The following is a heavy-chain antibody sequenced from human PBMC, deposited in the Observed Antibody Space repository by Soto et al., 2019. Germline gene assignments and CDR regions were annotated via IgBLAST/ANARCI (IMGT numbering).Heavy chain of an antibody. Sequence: EVQLVESGGGLVQPGGSLRLSCAASGFTFSSYSMNWVRQAPGKGLEWVSYISSSSSTIYYADSVKGRFTISRDNAKNSLYLQMNSLGDEDTAVYYCARGRGFVVFDYWGQGTLVTVSS. D-gene: IGHD3-10*01. J-gene: IGHJ4*02. V-gene: IGHV3-48*02. CDR3: ARGRGFVVFDY. CDR1: GFTFSSYS. CDR2: ISSSSSTI.